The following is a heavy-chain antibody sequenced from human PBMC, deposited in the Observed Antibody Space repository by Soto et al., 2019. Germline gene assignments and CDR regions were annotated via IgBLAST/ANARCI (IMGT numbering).Heavy chain of an antibody. CDR3: ARHLSGDYPNSNWFDP. J-gene: IGHJ5*02. D-gene: IGHD4-17*01. CDR1: GGSINSDAFF. Sequence: LSLTCTVSGGSINSDAFFWNWIRQHPGKGLEWIGYMSYSGTTFYNPSLKSRVTFSLDTSKNQFSLKMASVTAADTAVYYCARHLSGDYPNSNWFDPWGQGTLVTVS. V-gene: IGHV4-31*03. CDR2: MSYSGTT.